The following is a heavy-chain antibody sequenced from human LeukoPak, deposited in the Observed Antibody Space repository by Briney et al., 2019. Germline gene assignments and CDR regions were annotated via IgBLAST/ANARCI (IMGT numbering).Heavy chain of an antibody. CDR2: IYPGGSDT. J-gene: IGHJ5*02. Sequence: GESLKISCKGSGYSFTSYWIGWVRQMPGKGLEWMGIIYPGGSDTRYSPSFQGQVTISADKSISTAYLQWSSLKASDTAMYYCASVTSITIFGVVSSWFDPWGLGTLVTVSS. CDR1: GYSFTSYW. CDR3: ASVTSITIFGVVSSWFDP. V-gene: IGHV5-51*01. D-gene: IGHD3-3*01.